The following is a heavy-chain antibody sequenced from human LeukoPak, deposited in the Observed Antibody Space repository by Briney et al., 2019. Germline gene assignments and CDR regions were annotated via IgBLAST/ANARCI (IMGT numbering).Heavy chain of an antibody. CDR2: IYYSGST. J-gene: IGHJ4*02. Sequence: KASETLSLTCTVSGGSISSYYWNWIRQPPGKGPEWIAYIYYSGSTNYNPSLKSRVTISVDTSKNQFSLKLTSVTAADTAVYYCARSANRGGSGWYYLDYWGQGTLVTVSS. CDR3: ARSANRGGSGWYYLDY. V-gene: IGHV4-59*01. D-gene: IGHD6-19*01. CDR1: GGSISSYY.